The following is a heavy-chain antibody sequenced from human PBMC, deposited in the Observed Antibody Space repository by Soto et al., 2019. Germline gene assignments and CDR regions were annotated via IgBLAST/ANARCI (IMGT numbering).Heavy chain of an antibody. CDR1: GFTFSSYA. D-gene: IGHD6-19*01. Sequence: QVQLVESGGGVVQPGRSLRLSCAASGFTFSSYAMHWVRQAPGKGLEWVAVISYDGSNKYYADSVKGRFTISRDNSKNTLDLQMNSLRAEDTAVYYCASRAVGGGMDVWGQGTTVTVSS. CDR2: ISYDGSNK. V-gene: IGHV3-30-3*01. J-gene: IGHJ6*02. CDR3: ASRAVGGGMDV.